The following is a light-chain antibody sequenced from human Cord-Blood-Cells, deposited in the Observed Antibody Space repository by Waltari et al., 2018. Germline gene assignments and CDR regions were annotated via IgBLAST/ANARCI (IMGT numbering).Light chain of an antibody. J-gene: IGKJ4*01. V-gene: IGKV1-33*01. CDR3: QQYDNLPLT. CDR2: DAS. Sequence: IQMTQSPSSLSASVGDRVTITCQAVQDISNYLNWYQQKPGKAPKLLIYDASNLETGVPSRFSGSGSGTDFTSTISSLQPEVIATYYCQQYDNLPLTFGGGTKVEIK. CDR1: QDISNY.